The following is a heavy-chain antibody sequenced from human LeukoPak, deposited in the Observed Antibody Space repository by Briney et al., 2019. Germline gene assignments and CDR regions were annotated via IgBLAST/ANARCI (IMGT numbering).Heavy chain of an antibody. Sequence: ASETLSLTCTVSGGSISSSSYYWGWIRQPPGKGLEWIGSIYYSGSTYYNSSLKSRVTISVDTSKNQFSLKLSSVTAADTAVYYCARLSSSSNDYWGQGTLVTVSS. J-gene: IGHJ4*02. D-gene: IGHD6-6*01. CDR2: IYYSGST. CDR3: ARLSSSSNDY. CDR1: GGSISSSSYY. V-gene: IGHV4-39*01.